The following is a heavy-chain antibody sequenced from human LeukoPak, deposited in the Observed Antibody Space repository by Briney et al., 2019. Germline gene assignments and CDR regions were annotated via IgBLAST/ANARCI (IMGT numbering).Heavy chain of an antibody. J-gene: IGHJ4*02. CDR2: ISYDGSNK. CDR3: ARGRGYRYGPRYFDY. V-gene: IGHV3-30*03. Sequence: GRSLRLSCAASGFTLSSYGMHWVRQAPGKGLEWVAVISYDGSNKYYADSVKGRFTISRDNSKNTLYLQMNSLRAEDTAVYYCARGRGYRYGPRYFDYWGQGTLVTVSS. CDR1: GFTLSSYG. D-gene: IGHD5-18*01.